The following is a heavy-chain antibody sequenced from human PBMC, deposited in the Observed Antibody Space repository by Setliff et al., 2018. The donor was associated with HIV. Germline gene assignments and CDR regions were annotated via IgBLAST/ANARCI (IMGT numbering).Heavy chain of an antibody. D-gene: IGHD3-10*01. CDR1: GYTFTNYG. V-gene: IGHV1-18*01. CDR2: ISASNGNT. Sequence: GASVKVSCKASGYTFTNYGVSWVRQAPGQGLEWMGWISASNGNTNYAQKLQGRVTMTTDTSTSTAYMELSSLRSEDTAVYYCARAGRLWFGELSLDYWGQGTLVTVSS. J-gene: IGHJ4*02. CDR3: ARAGRLWFGELSLDY.